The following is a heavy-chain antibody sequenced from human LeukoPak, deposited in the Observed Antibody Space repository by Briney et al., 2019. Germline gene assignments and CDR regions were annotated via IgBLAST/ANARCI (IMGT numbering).Heavy chain of an antibody. V-gene: IGHV3-48*04. J-gene: IGHJ4*02. CDR3: ARGGFGESLDY. CDR1: GFTFSSYS. D-gene: IGHD3-10*01. Sequence: GGSLRLSCAASGFTFSSYSMNWVRQAPGKGLEWVSYISSSGSTIYYADSVKGRFTISRDTDKNSLYLQMNSLRAEDTAVYYCARGGFGESLDYWGQGTLVTVSS. CDR2: ISSSGSTI.